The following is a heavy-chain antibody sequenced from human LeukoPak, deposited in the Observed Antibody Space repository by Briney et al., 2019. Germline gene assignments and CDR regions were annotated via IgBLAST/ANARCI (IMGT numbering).Heavy chain of an antibody. Sequence: GASVKVSCKASGYTFTSYYMHWVRQAPGQGLEWMGIINPSGGSTNYAQKFQGRVTITADKSTSTAYMELSSLRSEDTAVYYCARELTTGGEYAFDIWGQGTMVAVSS. V-gene: IGHV1-46*01. CDR3: ARELTTGGEYAFDI. CDR2: INPSGGST. CDR1: GYTFTSYY. J-gene: IGHJ3*02. D-gene: IGHD3-16*01.